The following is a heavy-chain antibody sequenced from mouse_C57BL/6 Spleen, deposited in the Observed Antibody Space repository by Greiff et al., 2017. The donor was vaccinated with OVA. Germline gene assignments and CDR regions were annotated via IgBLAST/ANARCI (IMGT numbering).Heavy chain of an antibody. J-gene: IGHJ3*01. V-gene: IGHV1-37*01. CDR2: INPYNGET. D-gene: IGHD2-3*01. CDR1: GYSFTGYF. CDR3: AREDDGYYVGFAY. Sequence: VQLQQSGPELVKPGASVKISCKASGYSFTGYFMNWVQQSHGKSLEWIGRINPYNGETFYNQKFKGKATLTVDKSSSTAHMELLSLRSEDVAVYDCAREDDGYYVGFAYWGQGTLVTVSA.